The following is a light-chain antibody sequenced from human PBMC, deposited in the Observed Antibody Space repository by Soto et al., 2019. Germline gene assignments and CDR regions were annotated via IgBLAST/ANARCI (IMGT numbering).Light chain of an antibody. CDR1: QSVSSNY. V-gene: IGKV3-20*01. CDR2: GAS. J-gene: IGKJ4*01. CDR3: QQYDTSPPLT. Sequence: IVLTQSPGTLSLSPGDRATLSCRARQSVSSNYLGWYQQKPGQAPRLLLYGASSRAIGIPDRFSGSGSGTDFTLTISRLEPEDFAVYYCQQYDTSPPLTFGGGTKVEIK.